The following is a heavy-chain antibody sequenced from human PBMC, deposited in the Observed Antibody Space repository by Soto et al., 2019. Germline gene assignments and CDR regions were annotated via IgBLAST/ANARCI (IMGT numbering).Heavy chain of an antibody. J-gene: IGHJ5*02. D-gene: IGHD1-7*01. Sequence: GGSLRLSCAASGFTFSSYGMHWVRQAPGKGLEWVAVISYDGSNKYYADSVKGRFTISRDNSKNTLYLQMNSLRAEDTAVYYCAKDITGTTRWFDPWGQGTLVTVSS. CDR1: GFTFSSYG. CDR2: ISYDGSNK. CDR3: AKDITGTTRWFDP. V-gene: IGHV3-30*18.